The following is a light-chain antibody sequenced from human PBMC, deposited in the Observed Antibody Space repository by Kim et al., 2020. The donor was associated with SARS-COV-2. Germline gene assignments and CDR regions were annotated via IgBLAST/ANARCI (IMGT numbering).Light chain of an antibody. Sequence: EVVLAQSPGTLSLSPGERATLSCGASQSVRGNYLAWYQHKPGQSPRLLIYGASSRATGIPDRFSGSGSGTDFTLTISRLEPEDFAVYYCHQYGTSPPTFGGGTKVEI. V-gene: IGKV3-20*01. CDR2: GAS. J-gene: IGKJ4*01. CDR1: QSVRGNY. CDR3: HQYGTSPPT.